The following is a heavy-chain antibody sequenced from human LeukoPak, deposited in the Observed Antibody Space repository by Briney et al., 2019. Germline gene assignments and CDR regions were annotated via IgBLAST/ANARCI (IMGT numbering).Heavy chain of an antibody. Sequence: PGGSLGLSCAASGFTFSSYAMSWVRQAPGKGLEWVSAISGSGGSTYYADSVKGRFTISRDNSKNTLYLQMNSLRAEDTAVYYCAKLAWPLYYYYYGMDVWGQGTTVTVSS. CDR2: ISGSGGST. CDR1: GFTFSSYA. D-gene: IGHD3-16*02. V-gene: IGHV3-23*01. J-gene: IGHJ6*02. CDR3: AKLAWPLYYYYYGMDV.